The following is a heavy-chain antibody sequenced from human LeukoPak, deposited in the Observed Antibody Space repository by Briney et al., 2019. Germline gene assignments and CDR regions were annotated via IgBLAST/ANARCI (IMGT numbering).Heavy chain of an antibody. CDR1: GYTFTSYY. J-gene: IGHJ4*02. CDR3: ARAPLWFGELLDSYFDY. Sequence: GASVKVSFKASGYTFTSYYMHWVRQAPGQGLEWMGIINPSGGSTSYAQKFQGRVTMTRDTSTSTVYMELSSLRSEDTAVYYCARAPLWFGELLDSYFDYWGQGTLVTVSS. D-gene: IGHD3-10*01. CDR2: INPSGGST. V-gene: IGHV1-46*01.